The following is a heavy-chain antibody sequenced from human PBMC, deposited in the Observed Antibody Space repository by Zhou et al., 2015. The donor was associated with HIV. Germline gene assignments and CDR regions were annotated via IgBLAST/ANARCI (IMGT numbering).Heavy chain of an antibody. D-gene: IGHD3-22*01. Sequence: QVQLVQSGAEVKKPGSSVKVSCKASGGTFSSYAISWVRQAPGQGLEWMGGIIPIFGTANYAQKFQGRVTITADESTSTAYMELSSLRSEDTAVYYCARAYYYDSSGYYGATFDYWGQGTLVTVSS. CDR2: IIPIFGTA. J-gene: IGHJ4*02. CDR3: ARAYYYDSSGYYGATFDY. V-gene: IGHV1-69*01. CDR1: GGTFSSYA.